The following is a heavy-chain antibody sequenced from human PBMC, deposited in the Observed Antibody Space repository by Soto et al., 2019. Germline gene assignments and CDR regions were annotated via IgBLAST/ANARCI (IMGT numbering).Heavy chain of an antibody. CDR1: GHTFTSYG. D-gene: IGHD3-3*01. CDR2: ISAYNGNT. V-gene: IGHV1-18*04. CDR3: ARDTIFGVVSYYYYGMDV. J-gene: IGHJ6*02. Sequence: WASVKVSCKASGHTFTSYGISWVRQAPGQGLEWMGWISAYNGNTNYAQKLQGRVTMTTDTSTSTAYMELRSLRSDDTAVYYCARDTIFGVVSYYYYGMDVWGQGTTVTVSS.